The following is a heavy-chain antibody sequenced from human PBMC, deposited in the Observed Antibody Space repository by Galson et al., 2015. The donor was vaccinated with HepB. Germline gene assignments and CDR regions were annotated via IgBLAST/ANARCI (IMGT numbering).Heavy chain of an antibody. CDR1: GYTFTSYA. D-gene: IGHD2-21*02. Sequence: SVKVSCKASGYTFTSYAMHRVRQAPGQRLEWMGWINAGNGNTKYSQKFQGRVTITRDTSASTAYMELSSLRSEDTAVYYCAKDVTDNWFDPWGQGTLVTVSS. CDR3: AKDVTDNWFDP. J-gene: IGHJ5*02. CDR2: INAGNGNT. V-gene: IGHV1-3*01.